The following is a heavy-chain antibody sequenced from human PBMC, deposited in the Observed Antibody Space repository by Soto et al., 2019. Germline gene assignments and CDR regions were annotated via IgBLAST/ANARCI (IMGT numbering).Heavy chain of an antibody. CDR1: GYSFHNSG. CDR3: SKNGTTWFAS. CDR2: ISVLNGYA. D-gene: IGHD1-1*01. J-gene: IGHJ5*01. V-gene: IGHV1-18*01. Sequence: QVQLVQSGPELKKPGASVKVSCKTSGYSFHNSGISWVRQAPGQGLEWMGWISVLNGYAHYGQKFQGRVIMTADTFTSTAYMELRCLRSDDTAMYYCSKNGTTWFASWGPGTPVTVSS.